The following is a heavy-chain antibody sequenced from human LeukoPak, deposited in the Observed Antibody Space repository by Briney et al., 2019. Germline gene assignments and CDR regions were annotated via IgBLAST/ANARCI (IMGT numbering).Heavy chain of an antibody. CDR1: GYSISSGYY. CDR3: ARGSARAFDI. D-gene: IGHD6-6*01. V-gene: IGHV4-38-2*02. Sequence: PSETLSLTCTVSGYSISSGYYWGWIRQPPGKGLEWIGSIYHSGSTYYNPSLKSRVTISVDSSKNQFSLKLSSVTAADTAVYNCARGSARAFDIWGQGTMVTVSS. CDR2: IYHSGST. J-gene: IGHJ3*02.